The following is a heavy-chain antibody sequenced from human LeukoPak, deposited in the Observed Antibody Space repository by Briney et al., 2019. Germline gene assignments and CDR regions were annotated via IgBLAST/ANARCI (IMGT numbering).Heavy chain of an antibody. J-gene: IGHJ4*02. CDR2: INPSSGGT. D-gene: IGHD1-26*01. CDR1: GYTFTGYY. CDR3: ARVGGSYHFDY. Sequence: ASVKVSCKASGYTFTGYYMHWVRQAPGQGLEWMGWINPSSGGTNYAQKFQGRVTMTRDTSISTAYMELSRLRSDDTAVYYCARVGGSYHFDYWGQGTLVTVSS. V-gene: IGHV1-2*02.